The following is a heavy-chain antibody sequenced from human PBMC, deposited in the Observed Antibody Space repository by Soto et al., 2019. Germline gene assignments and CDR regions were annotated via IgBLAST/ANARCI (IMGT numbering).Heavy chain of an antibody. CDR1: GGSFSGYY. J-gene: IGHJ5*02. V-gene: IGHV4-34*01. CDR2: INHSGST. CDR3: ARRFTPNGGFDP. Sequence: TSETLSLTCAVYGGSFSGYYWSWIRQPPGKGLEWIGEINHSGSTNYNPSLKSRVTISVDTSKNQFSLKLSSVTAADTAVYYCARRFTPNGGFDPWGQGTLVTVSS. D-gene: IGHD2-8*01.